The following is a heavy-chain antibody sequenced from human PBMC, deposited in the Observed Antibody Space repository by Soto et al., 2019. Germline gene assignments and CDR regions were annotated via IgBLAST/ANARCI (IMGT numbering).Heavy chain of an antibody. CDR3: ARGQGRRYYYGSGSYSYFDY. Sequence: PSETLSLTCAVYGGSFSGYYWSWIRQPPGKGLEWIGEINHSGSTNYNPSLKSRVTISVDTSKDQFSLKLSSVTAADTAVYYCARGQGRRYYYGSGSYSYFDYWGQGTLVTVSS. J-gene: IGHJ4*02. D-gene: IGHD3-10*01. CDR1: GGSFSGYY. CDR2: INHSGST. V-gene: IGHV4-34*01.